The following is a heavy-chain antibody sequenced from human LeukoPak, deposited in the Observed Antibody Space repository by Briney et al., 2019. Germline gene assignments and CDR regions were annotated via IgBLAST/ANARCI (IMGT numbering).Heavy chain of an antibody. Sequence: GGSLRLSCAASGFTFTGYAMSWLRQAPGKGLEFVSAISGDAANTFYADSVEGRFTVSRDNSQNILYLQLSNLRAEDTAVYYCAKRDYYDSSGFSPLFQHWGPGTLVTVSS. V-gene: IGHV3-23*01. D-gene: IGHD3-22*01. CDR2: ISGDAANT. CDR3: AKRDYYDSSGFSPLFQH. CDR1: GFTFTGYA. J-gene: IGHJ1*01.